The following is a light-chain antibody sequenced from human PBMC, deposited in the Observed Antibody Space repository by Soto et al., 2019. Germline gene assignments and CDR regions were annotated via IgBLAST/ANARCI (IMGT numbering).Light chain of an antibody. J-gene: IGLJ2*01. V-gene: IGLV1-44*01. Sequence: QSVLTQSPSASGTPGQRGSISCSGSTSNIGTNTVSWYQHVPGTAPKLLIYSNDQRPSAVPGRFSGSKSGTSASLAISGLLSEDEAEYYCATWDDSLNVVFGGGTQLTVL. CDR3: ATWDDSLNVV. CDR2: SND. CDR1: TSNIGTNT.